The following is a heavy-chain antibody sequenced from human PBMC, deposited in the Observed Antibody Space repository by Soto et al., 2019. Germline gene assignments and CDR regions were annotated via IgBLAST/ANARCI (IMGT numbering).Heavy chain of an antibody. CDR3: AIESGGATVTLDYYYFYMDV. Sequence: QVQLVQSGAEVKKPGASVKVSCKTSGDSFSAFYLHWVRQAPGQGLDWLGWINPNGSATKYAQKFRGPVAITTDTSIITAYLELSSLRSDDTAIYYCAIESGGATVTLDYYYFYMDVWGQGTLVTVSS. CDR2: INPNGSAT. D-gene: IGHD4-17*01. J-gene: IGHJ6*03. CDR1: GDSFSAFY. V-gene: IGHV1-2*02.